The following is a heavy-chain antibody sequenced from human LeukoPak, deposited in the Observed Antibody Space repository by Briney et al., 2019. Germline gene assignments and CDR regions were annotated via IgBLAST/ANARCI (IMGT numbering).Heavy chain of an antibody. CDR1: GFTFSTYV. J-gene: IGHJ4*02. CDR2: ISGTGGST. CDR3: AKGGPNDY. V-gene: IGHV3-23*01. Sequence: GGSLRLSCAASGFTFSTYVMSWVRQAPGKGLEWVSSISGTGGSTYYADSVKGRFTTSRDNSRNTLSMQMNSLRAEDTAVYYCAKGGPNDYWGQGTLVTVSS. D-gene: IGHD3-16*01.